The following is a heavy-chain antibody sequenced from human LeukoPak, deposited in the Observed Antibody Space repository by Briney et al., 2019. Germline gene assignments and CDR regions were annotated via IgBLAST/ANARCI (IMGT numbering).Heavy chain of an antibody. CDR2: INPHSGGT. D-gene: IGHD2-2*01. CDR3: ARDPTDIVVVPAAMFSFDY. Sequence: ASVKVSCKASGYTFTGYYMHWVRQAPGQGLEWMGWINPHSGGTNYAQKFQGRVTMTRDTSISTAYMELSKLRSDDTAVYYCARDPTDIVVVPAAMFSFDYWGQGTLVTVSS. CDR1: GYTFTGYY. V-gene: IGHV1-2*02. J-gene: IGHJ4*02.